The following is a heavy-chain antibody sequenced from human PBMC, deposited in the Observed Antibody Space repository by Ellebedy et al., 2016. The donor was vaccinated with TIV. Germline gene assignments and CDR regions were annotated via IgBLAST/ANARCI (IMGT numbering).Heavy chain of an antibody. V-gene: IGHV4-59*12. CDR3: ARRPVGLWLVGFDY. CDR2: ISYSGST. CDR1: GGSISSYY. D-gene: IGHD5-18*01. Sequence: MPGGSLRLSCTISGGSISSYYWSWIRQPPGKGLEWIGYISYSGSTNYNPSLKSRVTISVDTSKNQFSLKLSSVTAADTAVYYCARRPVGLWLVGFDYWGQGTLVTVSS. J-gene: IGHJ4*02.